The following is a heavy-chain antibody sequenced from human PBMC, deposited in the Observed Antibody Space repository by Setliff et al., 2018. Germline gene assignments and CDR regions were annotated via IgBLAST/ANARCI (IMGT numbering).Heavy chain of an antibody. D-gene: IGHD6-19*01. Sequence: ASVKVSYKASGYTFTNYGITWVRQAPGQGLEWMAWISAYDGNTKYTLKLQGRVTLTTDTPTTTAYMDLRGLRSDDTAVYYCARTPPNRGLSNGWYVDYWGQGALVTVPQ. CDR2: ISAYDGNT. V-gene: IGHV1-18*01. CDR1: GYTFTNYG. J-gene: IGHJ4*02. CDR3: ARTPPNRGLSNGWYVDY.